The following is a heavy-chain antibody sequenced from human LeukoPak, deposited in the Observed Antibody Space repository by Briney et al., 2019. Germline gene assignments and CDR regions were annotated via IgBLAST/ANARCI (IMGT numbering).Heavy chain of an antibody. V-gene: IGHV3-23*01. CDR3: ARRHCSGSTCYADFDS. CDR1: GFTFSSYA. CDR2: ISGSGGST. Sequence: PGGSLRLSCAASGFTFSSYAMSWVRQAPGKGLEWVSAISGSGGSTYYADSVKGRFTISRDNAKNSLYLQMNSLRTEDTAVYYCARRHCSGSTCYADFDSWGQGTLVTVSS. J-gene: IGHJ4*02. D-gene: IGHD2-15*01.